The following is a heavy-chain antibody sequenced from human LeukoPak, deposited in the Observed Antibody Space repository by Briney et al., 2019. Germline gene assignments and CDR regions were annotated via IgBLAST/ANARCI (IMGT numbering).Heavy chain of an antibody. J-gene: IGHJ4*02. CDR2: IYYSGST. CDR3: ARHFTSEKGYCSGGSCYGEYYFDY. D-gene: IGHD2-15*01. Sequence: SETLSLTCTVSGGSISRYYWSWIRQPPGKGLERIAYIYYSGSTNYNPSLKSRVTISVDTSKNQFSLKLSSVTAADTAVYYCARHFTSEKGYCSGGSCYGEYYFDYWGQGTLVTVSS. CDR1: GGSISRYY. V-gene: IGHV4-59*08.